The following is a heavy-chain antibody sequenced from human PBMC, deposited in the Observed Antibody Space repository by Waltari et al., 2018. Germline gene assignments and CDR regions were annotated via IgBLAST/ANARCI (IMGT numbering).Heavy chain of an antibody. CDR2: ISYDGSNK. D-gene: IGHD2-15*01. CDR3: ARDGGGYGSY. CDR1: GFTFSSYA. Sequence: VQLVESGGGVVQPGRSLRLSCAASGFTFSSYAMHWVRQAPGKGLEWVAVISYDGSNKYYAESVKGRFTISRDNSKNTLYLQMNSLRAEDTAVYYCARDGGGYGSYWGQGTLVTVSS. J-gene: IGHJ4*02. V-gene: IGHV3-30-3*01.